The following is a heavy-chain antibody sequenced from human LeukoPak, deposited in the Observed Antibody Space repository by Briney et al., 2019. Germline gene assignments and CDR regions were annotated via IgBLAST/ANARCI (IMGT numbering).Heavy chain of an antibody. CDR1: GYSFTTYW. J-gene: IGHJ4*02. Sequence: GESLKISCKGYGYSFTTYWIGWVRQMPGKGLGWMGIIYPGDSDTRYSPSFQGHVTISADKSITTAYLQWSSLRASDTAIYYCARRMSTSEYFEYWGQGTLVSVSS. CDR3: ARRMSTSEYFEY. D-gene: IGHD1-14*01. CDR2: IYPGDSDT. V-gene: IGHV5-51*01.